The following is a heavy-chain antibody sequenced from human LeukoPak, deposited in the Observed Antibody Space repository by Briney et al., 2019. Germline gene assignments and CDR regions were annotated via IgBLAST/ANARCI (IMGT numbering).Heavy chain of an antibody. CDR3: AKDRRGPKSYYYFYYMDV. J-gene: IGHJ6*03. V-gene: IGHV1-2*02. Sequence: GASVKVSCKASGYTFSDFYIHWVRQAPGQGLEWVGWINPSGGGTNYAPQFQGRVTTARDTSISTAYMELSRLTSDDTAVYYCAKDRRGPKSYYYFYYMDVWGKGTTVTVSS. CDR2: INPSGGGT. D-gene: IGHD3-16*01. CDR1: GYTFSDFY.